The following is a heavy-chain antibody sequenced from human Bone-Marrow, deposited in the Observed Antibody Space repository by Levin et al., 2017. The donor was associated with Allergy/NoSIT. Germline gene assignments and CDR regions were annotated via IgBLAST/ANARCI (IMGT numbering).Heavy chain of an antibody. D-gene: IGHD3-3*01. J-gene: IGHJ6*03. CDR2: IIPIFGTA. Sequence: PGESLKISCKASGGTFSSYAISWVRQAPGQGLEWMGGIIPIFGTANYAQKFQGRVTITADESTSTAYMELSSLRSEDTAVYYCASHNDFWSGYPEYYYYMDVWGKGTTVTVSS. CDR3: ASHNDFWSGYPEYYYYMDV. CDR1: GGTFSSYA. V-gene: IGHV1-69*01.